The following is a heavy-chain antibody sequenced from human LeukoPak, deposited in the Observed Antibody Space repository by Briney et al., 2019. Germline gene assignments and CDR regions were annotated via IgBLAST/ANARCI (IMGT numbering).Heavy chain of an antibody. Sequence: SGTLSLTCGVSGGSISSNNWWSWLRQPPGEGLEWIGEIYHSGGTNYNPSLKSRVTISVDKSKNQLSLKLSSVTAADTAVYYCARVARHDYTYYPGGNYFDYWGHGTLVTVSS. J-gene: IGHJ4*01. CDR1: GGSISSNNW. D-gene: IGHD4-11*01. V-gene: IGHV4-4*02. CDR2: IYHSGGT. CDR3: ARVARHDYTYYPGGNYFDY.